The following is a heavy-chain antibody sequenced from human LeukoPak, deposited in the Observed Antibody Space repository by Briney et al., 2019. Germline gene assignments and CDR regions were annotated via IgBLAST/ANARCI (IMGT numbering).Heavy chain of an antibody. D-gene: IGHD3-10*01. CDR1: GGSISSGSYY. J-gene: IGHJ6*03. V-gene: IGHV4-61*02. Sequence: ASGTLSLTCTVSGGSISSGSYYWSWIRQPAGKGLEWIGRIYTSGSTNYNPSLKSRVTISVDTSKNQFSLKLSSVTAADTAVYYCAGARRGLWFGELSTYYYYYYYMDVWGKGTTVTISS. CDR2: IYTSGST. CDR3: AGARRGLWFGELSTYYYYYYYMDV.